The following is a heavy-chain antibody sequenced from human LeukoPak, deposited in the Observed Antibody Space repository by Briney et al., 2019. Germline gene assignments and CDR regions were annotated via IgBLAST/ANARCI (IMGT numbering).Heavy chain of an antibody. J-gene: IGHJ1*01. CDR2: IYTSGST. CDR3: ARDRVYYYDSSGIEYFQH. V-gene: IGHV4-61*02. Sequence: PSETLSLTCTVSGGSIGSGSYYWSWIRQPAGKGLEWIGRIYTSGSTNYNPSLKSRVTISVDTSKNQFSLKLSSVTAADTAVYYCARDRVYYYDSSGIEYFQHWGQGTLVTVSS. D-gene: IGHD3-22*01. CDR1: GGSIGSGSYY.